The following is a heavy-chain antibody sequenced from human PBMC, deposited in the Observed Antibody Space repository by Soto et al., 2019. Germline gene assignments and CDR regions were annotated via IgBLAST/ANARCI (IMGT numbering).Heavy chain of an antibody. Sequence: GGSLRLSCAASGFTFSSYAMSWVRQAPGKGLEWVSAISGSGGSTYYADSVKGRFTISRDNSKNTLYLQMNSLRAEDTAVYYCAKVVVATISSGPYYFDYWGQGTLVTVSS. D-gene: IGHD5-12*01. J-gene: IGHJ4*02. V-gene: IGHV3-23*01. CDR2: ISGSGGST. CDR3: AKVVVATISSGPYYFDY. CDR1: GFTFSSYA.